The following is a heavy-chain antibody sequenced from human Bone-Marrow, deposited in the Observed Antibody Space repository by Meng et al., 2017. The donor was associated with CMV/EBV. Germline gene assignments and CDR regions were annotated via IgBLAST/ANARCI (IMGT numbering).Heavy chain of an antibody. CDR3: ARGVGATPLEF. CDR1: GASLSSRNYY. V-gene: IGHV4-61*01. Sequence: SETLSLTCTVSGASLSSRNYYWSWIRQPPGKGLEWIGYIYYIETTNYNPSLKSRVTISVDTSKSQFSLKLNSVTSADTAVYYCARGVGATPLEFWGQGTLVTVSS. CDR2: IYYIETT. J-gene: IGHJ4*02. D-gene: IGHD1-26*01.